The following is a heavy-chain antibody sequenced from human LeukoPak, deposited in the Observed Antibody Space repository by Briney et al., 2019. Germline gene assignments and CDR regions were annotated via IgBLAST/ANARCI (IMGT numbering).Heavy chain of an antibody. V-gene: IGHV3-21*01. CDR3: ASDAIIAAAVSTDY. CDR2: ISSSSSYI. Sequence: GGSLRLSCAASGFTFSSYSMNWVRQAPGKGLEWVSSISSSSSYIYYADSVKGRFTISRDNAKNSLYLQMNSLRAEDTAVYYCASDAIIAAAVSTDYWGQGTLVTVSS. D-gene: IGHD6-13*01. J-gene: IGHJ4*02. CDR1: GFTFSSYS.